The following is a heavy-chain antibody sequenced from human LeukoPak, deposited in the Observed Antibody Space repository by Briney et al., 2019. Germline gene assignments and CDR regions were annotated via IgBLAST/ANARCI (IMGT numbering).Heavy chain of an antibody. CDR2: ISASGDTI. J-gene: IGHJ4*02. CDR3: ARDPSWEILSYFDY. V-gene: IGHV3-11*04. CDR1: GFTFRNYY. Sequence: PGGSLRLSCAASGFTFRNYYMTWIRQAPGKGLEWVSYISASGDTIYYGDSVRGRFTISRDNAKNSLYLDMNTLKAADTAVYYCARDPSWEILSYFDYWGQGTLVTVSS. D-gene: IGHD1-26*01.